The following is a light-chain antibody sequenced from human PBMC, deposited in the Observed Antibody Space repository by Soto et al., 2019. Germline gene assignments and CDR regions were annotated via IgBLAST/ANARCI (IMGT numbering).Light chain of an antibody. Sequence: EIVLTQSPGTLSLSPGERATLSCRASQSVSSRYLAWYQQKPGQAPRLLIYGASNRATGIPDRFSGSGSGTDFTLTISRLEPEAFAVYFCQQYGSSPPFTFGQGPKVDIK. CDR1: QSVSSRY. J-gene: IGKJ2*01. CDR3: QQYGSSPPFT. V-gene: IGKV3-20*01. CDR2: GAS.